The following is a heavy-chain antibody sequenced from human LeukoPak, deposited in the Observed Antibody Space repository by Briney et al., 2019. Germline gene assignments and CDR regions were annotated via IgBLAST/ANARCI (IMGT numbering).Heavy chain of an antibody. D-gene: IGHD3-10*01. J-gene: IGHJ6*03. V-gene: IGHV4-61*02. CDR3: ARARYGSGSYHYMDV. CDR1: GGSINSGSYY. CDR2: IHSSGTT. Sequence: SETLSLTCTVSGGSINSGSYYWSWIRQPAGKGLEWIGRIHSSGTTNYKSSLKSRVTILVDTPRNQFSLKLTSVTAADTAVYYCARARYGSGSYHYMDVWGKGTTVTISS.